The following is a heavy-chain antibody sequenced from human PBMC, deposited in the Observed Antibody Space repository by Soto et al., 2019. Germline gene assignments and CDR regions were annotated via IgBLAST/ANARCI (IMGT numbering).Heavy chain of an antibody. CDR1: GFTFSNYG. D-gene: IGHD6-13*01. V-gene: IGHV3-23*01. CDR2: ISGSGGST. Sequence: EVQLLESGGDLVQPGGSLRLSCAASGFTFSNYGMTWVRQTPGKGLEWVSIISGSGGSTYYADSVKGRCTISRDSSKNSLHLQMNSVRAEDTVVYYCARAAVTPAEAGRGGGGYSHFWGQGTLVTVSS. CDR3: ARAAVTPAEAGRGGGGYSHF. J-gene: IGHJ4*02.